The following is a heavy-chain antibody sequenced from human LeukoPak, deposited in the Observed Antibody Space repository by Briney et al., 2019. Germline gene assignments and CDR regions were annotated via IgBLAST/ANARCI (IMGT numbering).Heavy chain of an antibody. CDR2: IKQDGSEE. CDR3: ARDQGYGDY. Sequence: GRSLRLSCAASGFTFSSYWMTWVRQAPGKGLEWVANIKQDGSEEYYLESVKGRFTISRDNAKNSLYLQMNSLRAEDTAVYYCARDQGYGDYWGQGTLVTVSS. V-gene: IGHV3-7*01. CDR1: GFTFSSYW. D-gene: IGHD1-1*01. J-gene: IGHJ4*02.